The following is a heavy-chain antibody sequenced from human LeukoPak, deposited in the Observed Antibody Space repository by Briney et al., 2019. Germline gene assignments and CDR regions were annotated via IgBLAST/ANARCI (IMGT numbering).Heavy chain of an antibody. CDR1: GVSISDGFY. D-gene: IGHD2-21*01. J-gene: IGHJ5*02. Sequence: PSETLSLTCAVSGVSISDGFYWGWIRQPPGKGLEWIGSLFYNGPSYYNPSLESRVIITMDTSKNHFFLKLTSVTAADTAVYFCARLWFENRIDPWGQGALVNVS. CDR3: ARLWFENRIDP. CDR2: LFYNGPS. V-gene: IGHV4-38-2*01.